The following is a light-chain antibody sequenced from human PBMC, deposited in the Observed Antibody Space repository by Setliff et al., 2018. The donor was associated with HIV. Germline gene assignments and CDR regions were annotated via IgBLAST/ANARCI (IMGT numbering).Light chain of an antibody. V-gene: IGLV2-14*01. CDR1: NSDIGGYNY. Sequence: QSVLTQPASVSGSPGQSITISCTGTNSDIGGYNYVSWYQQLPGKAPKLMIFQVINRPSGVSNRFSGSKSGNTASLTISGLQAEDEANYYCSASRPSTNLVVFGNGTKGTVL. J-gene: IGLJ1*01. CDR2: QVI. CDR3: SASRPSTNLVV.